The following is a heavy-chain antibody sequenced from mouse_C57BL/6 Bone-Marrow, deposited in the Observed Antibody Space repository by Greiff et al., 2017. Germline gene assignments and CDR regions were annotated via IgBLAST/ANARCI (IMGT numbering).Heavy chain of an antibody. V-gene: IGHV1-12*01. CDR2: IYPGNGDT. J-gene: IGHJ3*01. Sequence: QVQLQQSGAELVRPGASVKMSCKASGYTFTSYNMPWVKQTPRQGLEWIGAIYPGNGDTSYNQKFKGKATLTVDKSSSTAYMQLSSLTSEDSAVYFCARGGSFAYWGQGTLVTVSA. CDR3: ARGGSFAY. CDR1: GYTFTSYN.